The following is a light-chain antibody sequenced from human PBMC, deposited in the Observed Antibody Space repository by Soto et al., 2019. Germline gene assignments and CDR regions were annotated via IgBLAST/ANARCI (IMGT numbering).Light chain of an antibody. J-gene: IGKJ2*01. V-gene: IGKV1-5*01. CDR2: DAS. Sequence: DIQMTQSPSTLSASVGDRVTTTCRASQGISSWLAWYQQKPGKAPKLLIYDASSLESGVPSRFSGSGSGTEFTLTISSLQPDDFATYYCQQYNSYSYTFGQGTKLEIK. CDR1: QGISSW. CDR3: QQYNSYSYT.